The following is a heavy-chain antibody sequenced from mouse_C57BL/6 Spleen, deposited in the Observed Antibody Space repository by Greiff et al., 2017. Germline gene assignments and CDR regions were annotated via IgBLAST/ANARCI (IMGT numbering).Heavy chain of an antibody. V-gene: IGHV5-4*01. CDR3: AREGTVWYVDV. Sequence: EVHLVESGGGLVKPGGSLKISCAASGFTFSSYAMSWVRQTPEKRLEWVANISAGGSYTYYPDNVKGRFTITRDNAKNNLYLHMSHLKSEDTAMYYCAREGTVWYVDVWGTGTTGTGSS. CDR2: ISAGGSYT. CDR1: GFTFSSYA. J-gene: IGHJ1*03. D-gene: IGHD1-1*01.